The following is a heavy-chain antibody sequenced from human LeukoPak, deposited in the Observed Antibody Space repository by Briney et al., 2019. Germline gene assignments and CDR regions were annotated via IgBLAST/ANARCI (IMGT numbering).Heavy chain of an antibody. CDR1: GFTFSSYG. CDR3: ARDGDAYSSGWL. CDR2: IWYDGSNK. V-gene: IGHV3-33*01. D-gene: IGHD6-19*01. J-gene: IGHJ4*02. Sequence: GGSLRLSCAASGFTFSSYGMHWVRQAPGKGLEWVAVIWYDGSNKYYADSVKGRFTISRDNSKNTLYLQMNSLGAEDTAVYYCARDGDAYSSGWLWGQGTLVTVSS.